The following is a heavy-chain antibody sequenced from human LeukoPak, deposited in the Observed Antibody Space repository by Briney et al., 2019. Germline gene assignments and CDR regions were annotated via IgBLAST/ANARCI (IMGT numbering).Heavy chain of an antibody. V-gene: IGHV3-21*01. CDR2: IRSSSSYI. D-gene: IGHD6-19*01. J-gene: IGHJ4*02. Sequence: GGSLRLSCAASGFTFSSYSMNWVRQAPGKGLEWVSFIRSSSSYIYYADSVKGRFTISRDNAKNSLYLQMNSLRAEDAAVSYCARPGIAVAGEFFDYWGQGTLVTVSS. CDR1: GFTFSSYS. CDR3: ARPGIAVAGEFFDY.